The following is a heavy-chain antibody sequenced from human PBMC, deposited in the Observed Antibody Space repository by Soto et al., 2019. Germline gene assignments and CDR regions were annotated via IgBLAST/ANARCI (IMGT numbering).Heavy chain of an antibody. D-gene: IGHD6-25*01. CDR1: GGSISTYY. CDR3: ARDSAATDAFDI. V-gene: IGHV4-59*01. J-gene: IGHJ3*02. Sequence: LSLTCTVSGGSISTYYWSWIRQPPGKGLEWIGYIYYSGTTNYNPSLKSRVTISVDTSKNQFSLKLSSVTAADTAVYYCARDSAATDAFDIWGQGTMVTVSS. CDR2: IYYSGTT.